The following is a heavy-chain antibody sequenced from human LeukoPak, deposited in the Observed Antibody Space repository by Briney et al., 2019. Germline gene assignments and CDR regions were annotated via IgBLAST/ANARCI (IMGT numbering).Heavy chain of an antibody. Sequence: ASVKVSCKASGYTFTSYYMHWVRQAPGQGLEGMGIINPSGGSTSYAQKLQGRVTMTRDTSTSTVYMDLSSLRSEDTAVYDCARVDTAMVTDYFDYWGQGTLVTVSS. V-gene: IGHV1-46*03. J-gene: IGHJ4*02. CDR1: GYTFTSYY. D-gene: IGHD5-18*01. CDR2: INPSGGST. CDR3: ARVDTAMVTDYFDY.